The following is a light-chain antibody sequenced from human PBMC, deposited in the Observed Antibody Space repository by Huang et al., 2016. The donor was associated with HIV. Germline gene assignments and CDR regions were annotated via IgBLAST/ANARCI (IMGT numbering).Light chain of an antibody. V-gene: IGKV1-27*01. CDR3: QKYNSAPWT. Sequence: DIQMTQSPSSLSASVGDRVTITCRAGQGISNFLAWYQQKPGRVHQLLIAASSTLQSGVPSRFSGSGSGTDFTLTINSLQPEDVATYYCQKYNSAPWTFGQGTKVDIK. CDR1: QGISNF. CDR2: ASS. J-gene: IGKJ1*01.